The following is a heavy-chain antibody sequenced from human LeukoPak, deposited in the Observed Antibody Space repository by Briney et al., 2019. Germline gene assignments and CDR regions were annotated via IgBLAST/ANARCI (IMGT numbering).Heavy chain of an antibody. CDR1: GFTFSSYA. V-gene: IGHV3-23*01. CDR3: AKDVLYSNPYYYYYGMDV. J-gene: IGHJ6*02. CDR2: ISGSGGST. Sequence: GGSLRLSCAASGFTFSSYAMSWVRQAPGKGLEWVSAISGSGGSTYYADSVKGRFTISRDNSKNTLYLQMNSLRAEDTAVYYYAKDVLYSNPYYYYYGMDVWGQGTTVTVSS. D-gene: IGHD4-4*01.